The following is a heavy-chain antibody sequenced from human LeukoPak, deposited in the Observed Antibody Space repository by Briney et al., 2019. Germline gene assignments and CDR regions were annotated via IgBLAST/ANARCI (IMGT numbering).Heavy chain of an antibody. CDR1: GYTFTSYD. D-gene: IGHD3-10*01. J-gene: IGHJ6*02. V-gene: IGHV1-8*01. CDR2: MNPNSGNT. CDR3: ASFTMVRGVYYYGMDV. Sequence: EASVTVSCKASGYTFTSYDINWVRQATGQGLEWMGWMNPNSGNTGYAQKLQGRVTMTTDTSTSTAYMELRSLRSDDTAVYYCASFTMVRGVYYYGMDVWGQGTTVTVSS.